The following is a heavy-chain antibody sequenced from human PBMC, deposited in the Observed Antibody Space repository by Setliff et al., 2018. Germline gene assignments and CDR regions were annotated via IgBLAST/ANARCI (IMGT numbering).Heavy chain of an antibody. CDR2: ITRDGSET. V-gene: IGHV3-74*01. CDR3: AKGRRISYSSGWLNWFDP. D-gene: IGHD6-19*01. CDR1: GFTFSNYW. J-gene: IGHJ5*02. Sequence: GGSLRLSCTASGFTFSNYWMHWVRQAPGKGLIWVSRITRDGSETSYADSVKGRFTVSRDDAKNTLYLQMNSLRAEDTAVYYCAKGRRISYSSGWLNWFDPWGQGTLVTVSS.